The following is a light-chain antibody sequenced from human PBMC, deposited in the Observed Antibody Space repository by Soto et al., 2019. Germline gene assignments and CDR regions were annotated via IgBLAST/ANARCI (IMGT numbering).Light chain of an antibody. V-gene: IGLV3-1*01. CDR3: QAWDSSTYVV. Sequence: SYELTQPPSVSXSPGQTASITCSGDKLGDKYACWYQQKPGQSPVLVIYQDSKRPSGIPERFSGSNSGNTATLTISGTQAMDEADYYCQAWDSSTYVVFGGGTKLTVL. CDR1: KLGDKY. J-gene: IGLJ2*01. CDR2: QDS.